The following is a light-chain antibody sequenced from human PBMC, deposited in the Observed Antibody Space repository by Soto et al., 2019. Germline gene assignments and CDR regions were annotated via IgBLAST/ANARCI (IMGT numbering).Light chain of an antibody. CDR2: EAS. Sequence: QSALTQPASVSGSPGQSITISCTGTSSDVGGYNYVSGFQQHPGKVPKLIIYEASPRPLGVSDRFSGSKSGSTASLTISGLHTEDEADYNCTSFTNSYTWVFGGGTKLTVL. J-gene: IGLJ3*02. CDR3: TSFTNSYTWV. CDR1: SSDVGGYNY. V-gene: IGLV2-14*01.